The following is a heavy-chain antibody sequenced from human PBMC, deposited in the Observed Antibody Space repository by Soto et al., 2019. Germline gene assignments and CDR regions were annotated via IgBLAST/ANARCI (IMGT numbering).Heavy chain of an antibody. CDR3: ARKSDSSPVPEADGV. J-gene: IGHJ4*02. CDR2: IYSNGDT. CDR1: GFSVGGNY. V-gene: IGHV3-53*02. Sequence: EVQLVETGGGLIQPGGSLRLSCAASGFSVGGNYMTWVRQSPGKGLEWVSLIYSNGDTDYADSVKGRFSISRDNFKNTLYLQMNNLRAEDTAVYHCARKSDSSPVPEADGVWGRGTLVTVSS. D-gene: IGHD2-8*01.